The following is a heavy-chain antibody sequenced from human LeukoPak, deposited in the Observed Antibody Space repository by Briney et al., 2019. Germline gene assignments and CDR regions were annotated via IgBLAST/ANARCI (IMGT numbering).Heavy chain of an antibody. J-gene: IGHJ6*03. Sequence: GASVKVSCKASGGTFSSYAISWVRQAPGQGLEWMGGIIPILGTANYAQKFQGRVTITADESTSTAYMELSSLRSEDTAVYYCARTTEGGYTYDYFYYYYMDVWGKGTTVTISS. D-gene: IGHD5-18*01. V-gene: IGHV1-69*13. CDR3: ARTTEGGYTYDYFYYYYMDV. CDR1: GGTFSSYA. CDR2: IIPILGTA.